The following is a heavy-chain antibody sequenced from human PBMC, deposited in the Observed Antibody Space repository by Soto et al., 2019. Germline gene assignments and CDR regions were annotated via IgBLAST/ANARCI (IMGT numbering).Heavy chain of an antibody. D-gene: IGHD2-15*01. V-gene: IGHV4-59*01. CDR1: GGSISGYY. CDR2: IYYSGST. J-gene: IGHJ3*02. CDR3: ARDDLGYCSGGSCPTI. Sequence: QVQLQESGPGLVKPSETLSLTCTVSGGSISGYYWSWIRQPPGKGLEWIGYIYYSGSTNYNPSLKSRVTISADTSKNHFSLKLSSVTAADTAVYYCARDDLGYCSGGSCPTIWGQGTMVTVSS.